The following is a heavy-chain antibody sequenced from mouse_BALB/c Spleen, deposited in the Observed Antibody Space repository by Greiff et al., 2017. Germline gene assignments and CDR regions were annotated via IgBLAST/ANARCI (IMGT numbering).Heavy chain of an antibody. CDR2: IWGDGST. D-gene: IGHD1-1*01. J-gene: IGHJ4*01. CDR1: GFSLTGYG. V-gene: IGHV2-6-7*01. CDR3: ARVGSSGDYAMDY. Sequence: VKLVESGPGLVAPSQSLSITCTVSGFSLTGYGVNWVRQPPGKGLEWLGMIWGDGSTDYNSALKSRLSISKDNSKSQVFLKMNSLQTDDTARYYCARVGSSGDYAMDYWGQGTSVTVSS.